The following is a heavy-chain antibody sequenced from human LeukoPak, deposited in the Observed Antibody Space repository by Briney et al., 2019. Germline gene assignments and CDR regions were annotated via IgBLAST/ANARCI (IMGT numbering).Heavy chain of an antibody. J-gene: IGHJ4*02. CDR1: GYTFTSYA. CDR2: INAGNGNT. V-gene: IGHV1-3*01. D-gene: IGHD1-26*01. CDR3: ARAGIVGATGPLD. Sequence: ASVKVSCKASGYTFTSYAMHWVRQAPGQRLEWMGWINAGNGNTKYSQKFQGRVTITRGTSASTAYMELSSLRSEDTAVYYCARAGIVGATGPLDWGQGTLVTVSS.